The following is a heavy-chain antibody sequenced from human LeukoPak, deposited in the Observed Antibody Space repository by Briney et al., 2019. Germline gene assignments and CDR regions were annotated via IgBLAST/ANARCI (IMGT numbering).Heavy chain of an antibody. CDR1: GFTVSSNY. V-gene: IGHV3-53*01. Sequence: GGSLRLSCAASGFTVSSNYMSWVRQAPGKGLEWVSVIYSGGSTYYADSVKGRFTISRDNPKNTLYLQMNSLRAEDTAVYYCASHDYGDYGGIYYFDYWGQGTLVTVSS. J-gene: IGHJ4*02. D-gene: IGHD4-17*01. CDR3: ASHDYGDYGGIYYFDY. CDR2: IYSGGST.